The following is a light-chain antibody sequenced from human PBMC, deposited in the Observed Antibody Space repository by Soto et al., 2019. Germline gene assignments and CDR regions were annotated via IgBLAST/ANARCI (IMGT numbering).Light chain of an antibody. CDR2: AAS. V-gene: IGKV1-39*01. Sequence: DIQMTQSPTSLSASVGDRVIITCRACQSISFSLNWYQQKPGKAPKLLIFAASTLKGGVPLRFSGSGSGTDFTLTISSLQPEDFATYFCQQSYSTPYTFGQGTKLEIK. J-gene: IGKJ2*01. CDR3: QQSYSTPYT. CDR1: QSISFS.